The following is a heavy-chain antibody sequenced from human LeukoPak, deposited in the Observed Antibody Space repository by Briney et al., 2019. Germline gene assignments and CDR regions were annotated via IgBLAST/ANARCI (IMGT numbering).Heavy chain of an antibody. CDR1: GFTFSDYY. CDR3: ARDQGLRITIFGVGRPNYYYMDV. D-gene: IGHD3-3*01. J-gene: IGHJ6*03. Sequence: PGGSLRLSCVASGFTFSDYYMSWIRQAPGKGLEWVSYISSSGSTIYYADSVKGRFTISRDNAKDSLFLQMNSLRAEDTAVYYCARDQGLRITIFGVGRPNYYYMDVWGKGTTVTVSS. CDR2: ISSSGSTI. V-gene: IGHV3-11*01.